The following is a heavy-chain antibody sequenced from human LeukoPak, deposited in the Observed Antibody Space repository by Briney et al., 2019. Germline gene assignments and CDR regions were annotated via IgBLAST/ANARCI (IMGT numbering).Heavy chain of an antibody. Sequence: SETLSLTCSVSDDSITMYYWTWIRQLPGKGLEWIGYVDHTGSTNFNPSLNGRVSISRDTTKNLFSLRLRSVTAADTAVYYCARGVPAASSFDAFDIWGQGTMVTVSS. V-gene: IGHV4-59*01. CDR2: VDHTGST. J-gene: IGHJ3*02. CDR1: DDSITMYY. CDR3: ARGVPAASSFDAFDI. D-gene: IGHD2-2*01.